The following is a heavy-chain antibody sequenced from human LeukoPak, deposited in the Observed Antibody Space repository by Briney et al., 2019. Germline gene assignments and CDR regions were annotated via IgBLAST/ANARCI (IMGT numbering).Heavy chain of an antibody. Sequence: GGSLRLSCAASGFTFSSYGMHWVRQAPGKGLEWVAVISYDGSNKYYADSVKGRFTISRDNSKNTLYLQMNSLRAEDTAVYYCARDGPLKVLRFLEPLLSWGQGTLVTASS. CDR3: ARDGPLKVLRFLEPLLS. CDR2: ISYDGSNK. CDR1: GFTFSSYG. J-gene: IGHJ4*02. V-gene: IGHV3-30*03. D-gene: IGHD3-3*01.